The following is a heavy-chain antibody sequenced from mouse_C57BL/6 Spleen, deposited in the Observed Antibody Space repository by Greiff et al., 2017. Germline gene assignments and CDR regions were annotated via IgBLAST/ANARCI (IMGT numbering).Heavy chain of an antibody. CDR3: ATTGVATRYFDV. Sequence: ESGPGLVKPSQSLSLTCSASGYSFTSGYFCNLIRQFPGNKLELLGYISYDGSNNYNPSLKNRISITRDTSKNQLFLKLNSMTTEDTATYYCATTGVATRYFDVWGTGTTVTVSS. CDR1: GYSFTSGYF. D-gene: IGHD1-1*01. J-gene: IGHJ1*03. CDR2: ISYDGSN. V-gene: IGHV3-6*01.